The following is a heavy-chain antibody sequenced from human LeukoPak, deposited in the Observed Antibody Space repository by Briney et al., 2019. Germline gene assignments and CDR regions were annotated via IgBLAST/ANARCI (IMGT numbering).Heavy chain of an antibody. Sequence: PGGSLRLSCAASGFTFSGYWMSWVRQAPGKGLEWVANIKQDGSEKYYVDSVKGRFTISRDNAKNSLYLQMNSLRAEDTAVYYCAREGGGYALDYWGQGTLVTVSS. CDR3: AREGGGYALDY. D-gene: IGHD3-22*01. J-gene: IGHJ4*02. CDR1: GFTFSGYW. CDR2: IKQDGSEK. V-gene: IGHV3-7*01.